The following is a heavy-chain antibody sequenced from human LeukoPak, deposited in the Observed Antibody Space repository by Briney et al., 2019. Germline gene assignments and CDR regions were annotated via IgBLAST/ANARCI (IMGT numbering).Heavy chain of an antibody. CDR3: ARDVDYGSGSYYKPGYYYYYGMDV. CDR2: IYTSGST. D-gene: IGHD3-10*01. Sequence: SETLSLTCTVSGVSISSYYWSWIRQPAGKGLEWIARIYTSGSTNYNPSLKKRVTISVDTSKNQCSRKLSSVTAADTAVYYCARDVDYGSGSYYKPGYYYYYGMDVWGQGTTVTVSS. V-gene: IGHV4-4*07. J-gene: IGHJ6*02. CDR1: GVSISSYY.